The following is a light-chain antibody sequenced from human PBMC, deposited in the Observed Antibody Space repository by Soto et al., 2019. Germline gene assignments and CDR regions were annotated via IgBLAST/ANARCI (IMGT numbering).Light chain of an antibody. V-gene: IGLV2-23*01. CDR1: NSDVGSYVF. Sequence: QSALTQPASVSGSPGQSITISCTGINSDVGSYVFVSWYQQHPGKAPKLMIYEGSERPSGISNRFSGSTSGNTASLTISGLQAADEADYFCCSYAGSSAYVEFGGGTQLTVL. CDR2: EGS. J-gene: IGLJ2*01. CDR3: CSYAGSSAYVE.